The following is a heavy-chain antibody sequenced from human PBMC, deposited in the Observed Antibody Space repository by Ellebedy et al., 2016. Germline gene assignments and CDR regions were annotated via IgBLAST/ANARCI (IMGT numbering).Heavy chain of an antibody. CDR2: INSDGSST. CDR1: GFTFSSYW. CDR3: ARDDYYDIFAWDY. Sequence: GGSLRLXXAASGFTFSSYWMHWVRQAPGKGLVWVSRINSDGSSTSYADSVKGRFTISRDNAKNTLYLQMNSLRAEDTAVYYCARDDYYDIFAWDYWGQGTLVTVSS. V-gene: IGHV3-74*01. J-gene: IGHJ4*02. D-gene: IGHD3-22*01.